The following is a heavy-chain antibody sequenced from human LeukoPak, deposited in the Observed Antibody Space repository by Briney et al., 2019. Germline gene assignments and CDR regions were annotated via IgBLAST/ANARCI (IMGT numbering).Heavy chain of an antibody. CDR3: ANPETTGVARALDY. J-gene: IGHJ4*02. CDR1: GFTFNNYA. V-gene: IGHV3-23*01. D-gene: IGHD1-1*01. Sequence: PGGSLRLSCAASGFTFNNYAMSWVRQAPGKGLEWVLTMSGTSYSTFYADSVKGRFTISRDNSRNTLYLQMSSLRAEDTAIYYCANPETTGVARALDYWGQGTLVTVSS. CDR2: MSGTSYST.